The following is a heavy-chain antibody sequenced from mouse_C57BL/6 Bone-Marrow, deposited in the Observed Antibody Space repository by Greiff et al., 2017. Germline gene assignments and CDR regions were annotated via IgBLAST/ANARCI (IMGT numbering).Heavy chain of an antibody. J-gene: IGHJ1*03. V-gene: IGHV1-85*01. CDR1: GYTFTSYD. D-gene: IGHD1-1*01. CDR2: IYPRDGST. Sequence: QVQLQQSGPELVKPGASVKLSCKASGYTFTSYDINWVKQRPGEGREWIGWIYPRDGSTKYNEKFKGKATWTVDTSSSTAYMELYSLTSEDSAVYFCARLEFDGSSGDWYFDVWGTGTTVTVSS. CDR3: ARLEFDGSSGDWYFDV.